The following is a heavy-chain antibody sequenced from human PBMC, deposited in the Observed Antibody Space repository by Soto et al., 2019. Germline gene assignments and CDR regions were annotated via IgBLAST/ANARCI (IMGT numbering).Heavy chain of an antibody. Sequence: SETLSLTCAVYGGSFSGYYWSWIRQPPGKGLEWIGEINHSGSTNYNPSLKSRVTISVDTSKNQFSLKLSSVTAADTAVYYCARDPTYYDFWSGSGQVYWGQGXLVTVSS. J-gene: IGHJ4*02. V-gene: IGHV4-34*01. CDR3: ARDPTYYDFWSGSGQVY. CDR1: GGSFSGYY. D-gene: IGHD3-3*01. CDR2: INHSGST.